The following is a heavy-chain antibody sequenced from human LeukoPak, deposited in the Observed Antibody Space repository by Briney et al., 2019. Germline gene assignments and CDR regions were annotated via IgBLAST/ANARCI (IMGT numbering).Heavy chain of an antibody. Sequence: GGSLRLSCAASGFTVSSNYMSWVRQAPGKGLEWVSVIYSGGSTYYADSVKGRFTISRDNAKNSLYLLMNSLRAEDTAVYYCARDTSSSSSVSAFDIWGQGTMVTVSS. D-gene: IGHD6-6*01. CDR1: GFTVSSNY. CDR2: IYSGGST. J-gene: IGHJ3*02. V-gene: IGHV3-53*01. CDR3: ARDTSSSSSVSAFDI.